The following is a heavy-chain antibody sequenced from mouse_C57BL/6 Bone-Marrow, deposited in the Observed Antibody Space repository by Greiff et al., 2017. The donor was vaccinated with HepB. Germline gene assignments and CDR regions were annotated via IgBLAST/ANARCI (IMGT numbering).Heavy chain of an antibody. J-gene: IGHJ1*03. CDR2: IYPGSGST. V-gene: IGHV1-55*01. CDR3: ARRGLWYFDV. Sequence: QVHVKQPGAELVKPGASVKMSCKASGYTFTSYWITWVKQRPGQGLEWIGDIYPGSGSTNYNEKFKSKATLTVDTSSSTAYMQLSSLTSEDSAVYYCARRGLWYFDVWGTGTTVTVSS. CDR1: GYTFTSYW.